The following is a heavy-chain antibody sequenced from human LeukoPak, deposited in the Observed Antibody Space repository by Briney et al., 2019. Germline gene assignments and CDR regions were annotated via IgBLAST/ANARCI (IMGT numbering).Heavy chain of an antibody. J-gene: IGHJ4*02. CDR3: ARVASAWADDY. CDR2: ISYNGSNK. V-gene: IGHV3-30-3*01. D-gene: IGHD6-19*01. Sequence: GGSLRLSCAASGFTFSSYVMHWVRKAPGKGLEWVAVISYNGSNKYYADSVKGRFTISRDNSKNTLYLQMNSLRAEDTAVYYCARVASAWADDYWGQGALVTVSS. CDR1: GFTFSSYV.